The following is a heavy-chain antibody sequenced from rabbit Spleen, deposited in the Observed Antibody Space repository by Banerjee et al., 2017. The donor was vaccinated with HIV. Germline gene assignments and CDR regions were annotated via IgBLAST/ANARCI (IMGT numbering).Heavy chain of an antibody. CDR3: ARDLAGVIGWNFNL. CDR1: GFTLSIYE. J-gene: IGHJ4*01. CDR2: INTISGDT. Sequence: QEQLEESGGGLVKPEGSLKLSCTVSGFTLSIYEMCWVRQAPGKGLEWIACINTISGDTVYATWAKGRFTISKASWTTVTLQMTSLTAADTATYLCARDLAGVIGWNFNLCGQGTLVTVS. D-gene: IGHD4-1*01. V-gene: IGHV1S45*01.